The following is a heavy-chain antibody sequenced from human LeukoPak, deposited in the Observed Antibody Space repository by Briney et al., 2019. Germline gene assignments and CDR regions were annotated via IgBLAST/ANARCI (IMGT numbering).Heavy chain of an antibody. J-gene: IGHJ4*02. CDR2: ISSSSSYI. V-gene: IGHV3-21*01. CDR3: ARDGSREWPLGY. CDR1: GFTFSSYA. D-gene: IGHD3-10*01. Sequence: PGGSLRLSCAASGFTFSSYAMSWVRQAPGKGLEWVSSISSSSSYIYYADSVKGRFTISRDDAKNSLFLQMNSLRVEDTAVYYCARDGSREWPLGYWGQGTLVTVSS.